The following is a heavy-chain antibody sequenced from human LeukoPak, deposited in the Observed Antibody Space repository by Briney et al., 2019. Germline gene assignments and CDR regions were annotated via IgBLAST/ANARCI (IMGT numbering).Heavy chain of an antibody. CDR1: GFTFSSYA. V-gene: IGHV3-30-3*01. J-gene: IGHJ4*02. CDR3: ARDQEQLVQIFDY. Sequence: PGGSLRLSCAASGFTFSSYAMHWVCQAPGKGLEWVAVISYDGSNKYYADSVKGRFTISRDNSKNTLYLQMNSLRAEDTAVYYCARDQEQLVQIFDYWGQGTLVTVSS. CDR2: ISYDGSNK. D-gene: IGHD6-6*01.